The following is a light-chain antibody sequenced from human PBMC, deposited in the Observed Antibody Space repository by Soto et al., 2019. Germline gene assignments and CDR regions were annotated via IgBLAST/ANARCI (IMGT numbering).Light chain of an antibody. CDR1: QIVLHSSNNKDY. J-gene: IGKJ1*01. CDR2: WAS. V-gene: IGKV4-1*01. CDR3: HQYYPTPRT. Sequence: DIVMTQSPDSLAVSLGERATINCKSSQIVLHSSNNKDYLSWYQQKPGQAPKLLIYWASTRESGVPDRFSGSGSGTDFTLPISTLQAEDVAVYYCHQYYPTPRTFGQGTTVDIK.